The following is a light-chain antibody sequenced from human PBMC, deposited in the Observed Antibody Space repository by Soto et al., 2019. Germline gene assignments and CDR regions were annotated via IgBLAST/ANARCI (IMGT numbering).Light chain of an antibody. V-gene: IGLV2-14*01. J-gene: IGLJ1*01. CDR2: EVS. CDR3: SSYTSTTTLV. Sequence: QSALTQPASVSGSPGQSITISCTGTSSDVGGYNYVSWYQQHPGKAPKLIIFEVSNRPSGVSNRFSGSKSANTASLTISGLRAEDEADYYCSSYTSTTTLVFGSGTKLTVL. CDR1: SSDVGGYNY.